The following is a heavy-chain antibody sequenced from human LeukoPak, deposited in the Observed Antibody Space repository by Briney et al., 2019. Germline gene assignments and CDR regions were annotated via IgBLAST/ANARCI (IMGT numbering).Heavy chain of an antibody. J-gene: IGHJ4*02. CDR3: ARGQLPYLYYFDY. CDR1: GYTFTSYA. D-gene: IGHD5-18*01. V-gene: IGHV1-69*13. Sequence: SVKVSCKASGYTFTSYAISWVRQAPGQGLEWMGGIIPIFGTANYAQKFQGRVTITADESTSTAYMELSSLRSEDTAVYYCARGQLPYLYYFDYWGQGTLVTVSS. CDR2: IIPIFGTA.